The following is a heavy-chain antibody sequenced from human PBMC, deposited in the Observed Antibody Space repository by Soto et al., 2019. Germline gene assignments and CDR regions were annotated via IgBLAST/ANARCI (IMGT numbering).Heavy chain of an antibody. D-gene: IGHD3-22*01. CDR2: IYYSGTA. V-gene: IGHV4-39*01. Sequence: PSETLSLTCTVSGGSVSSSSYYWGWIRQPPGRGLEWIASIYYSGTAHYNPSLKSRATISVDTSKNQFSLRLSTVTAADTAVYYCGRLIGMIDFRYFDPWGQGTLVTVSS. CDR1: GGSVSSSSYY. J-gene: IGHJ4*01. CDR3: GRLIGMIDFRYFDP.